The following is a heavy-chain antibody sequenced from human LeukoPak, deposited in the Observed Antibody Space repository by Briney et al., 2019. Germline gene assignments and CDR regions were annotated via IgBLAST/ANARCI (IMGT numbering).Heavy chain of an antibody. Sequence: GGSLRLSCAASGFTFGSYSMSWVRQAPGKGLEWVSSSSNSSSYIYYADSVKGRFTISRDNAKNSLYLQMNSLRAEDTAVYYCARSPLGWGYWYFDLWGRGTLVTVSS. D-gene: IGHD3-16*01. CDR2: SSNSSSYI. CDR3: ARSPLGWGYWYFDL. V-gene: IGHV3-21*01. J-gene: IGHJ2*01. CDR1: GFTFGSYS.